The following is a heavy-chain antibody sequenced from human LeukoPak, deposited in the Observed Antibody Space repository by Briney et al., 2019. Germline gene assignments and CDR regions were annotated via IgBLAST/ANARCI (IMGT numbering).Heavy chain of an antibody. D-gene: IGHD2-8*02. Sequence: GGSLRLSCEASGFTCSTFAMIWVRQPPGKGLEWVSSIFPSGGEIHYADSVRGRFTISRDNSKSTLSLQMNSLRAEDTAIYYCATYRQVLLPFESWGQGTLVTVSS. CDR3: ATYRQVLLPFES. CDR2: IFPSGGEI. V-gene: IGHV3-23*01. CDR1: GFTCSTFA. J-gene: IGHJ4*02.